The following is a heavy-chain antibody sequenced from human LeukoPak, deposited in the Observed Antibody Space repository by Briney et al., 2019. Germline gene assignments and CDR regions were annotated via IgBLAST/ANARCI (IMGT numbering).Heavy chain of an antibody. CDR3: AGAARKAFDI. J-gene: IGHJ3*02. CDR1: GGSISSGDYY. CDR2: IYYSGST. V-gene: IGHV4-30-4*01. Sequence: SETLSLTCTVSGGSISSGDYYWRWIRQPPGKGLEWIGYIYYSGSTYYNPSLKSRVTISVDTSKNQFSLKLSSVTAADTAVYYCAGAARKAFDIWGQGTMVTVSS. D-gene: IGHD6-6*01.